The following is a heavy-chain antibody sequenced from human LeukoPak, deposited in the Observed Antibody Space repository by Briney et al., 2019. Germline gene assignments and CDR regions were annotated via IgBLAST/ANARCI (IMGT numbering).Heavy chain of an antibody. V-gene: IGHV3-11*01. D-gene: IGHD4-17*01. CDR2: ISSSGSTI. Sequence: GGSLRLSCEASGFTFSDYYMTWMRQAPGKGLEWVSYISSSGSTIYYADSVKGRFTISRDNAKNSLYLQMNSLRAEDTAVYYCAKSFYGDSRFPDYWGQGTLVTVSS. CDR1: GFTFSDYY. J-gene: IGHJ4*02. CDR3: AKSFYGDSRFPDY.